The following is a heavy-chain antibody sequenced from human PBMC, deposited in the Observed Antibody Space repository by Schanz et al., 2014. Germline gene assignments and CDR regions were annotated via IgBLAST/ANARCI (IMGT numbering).Heavy chain of an antibody. J-gene: IGHJ4*02. CDR3: ATWSGTRLLHN. CDR1: GGSVRSNTYF. Sequence: QVQLQESGPGLVKPSETLSLTCTVSGGSVRSNTYFWAWIRQPPGKGLEWIGEVNHGGYTNYNPSLKSRVTVSVDMSKKQFSRRLSSVTAADTAAYYCATWSGTRLLHNWGQGTLVTVSS. D-gene: IGHD1-7*01. V-gene: IGHV4-39*07. CDR2: VNHGGYT.